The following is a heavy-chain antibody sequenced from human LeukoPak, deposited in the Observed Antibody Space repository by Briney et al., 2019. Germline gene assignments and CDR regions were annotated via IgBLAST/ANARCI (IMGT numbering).Heavy chain of an antibody. V-gene: IGHV3-7*01. CDR1: GFTFSSYW. CDR3: ARDAGQWPVQSNPFDY. J-gene: IGHJ4*02. Sequence: GGSLRLSCAASGFTFSSYWMSWVRQAPGKGLEWVANIKQDGSEKYYVDSVKGRFTISRDNAKNSLYLQMNSLRAEDTAVYYCARDAGQWPVQSNPFDYWGQGTLVTVSS. CDR2: IKQDGSEK. D-gene: IGHD6-19*01.